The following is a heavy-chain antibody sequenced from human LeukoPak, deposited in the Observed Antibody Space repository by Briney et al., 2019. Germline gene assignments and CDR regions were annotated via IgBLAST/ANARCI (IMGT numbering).Heavy chain of an antibody. V-gene: IGHV3-48*03. J-gene: IGHJ3*02. CDR1: GFTFSSYE. CDR2: ISSSGSTI. Sequence: GGSLRLSCAASGFTFSSYEMNWVRQAPGKGLEWVSYISSSGSTIYYADSVKGRFTISRDNAKNSLYLQMNSLRAEDTAVYYCVRQSLSAFDIWGQGTMVTVSS. CDR3: VRQSLSAFDI.